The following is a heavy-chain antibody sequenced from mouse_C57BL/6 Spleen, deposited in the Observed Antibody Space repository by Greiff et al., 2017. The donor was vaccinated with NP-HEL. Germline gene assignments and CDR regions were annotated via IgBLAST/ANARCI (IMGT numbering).Heavy chain of an antibody. V-gene: IGHV5-17*01. Sequence: EVKLMESGGGLVKPGGSLKLSCAASGFTFSDYGMHWVRQAPEKGLEWVAYISSGSSTIYYADTVKGRFTISRDNAKTTLFLQMTSLRSEDTAMYYCARGLSWFAYWGQGTLVTVSA. CDR1: GFTFSDYG. D-gene: IGHD1-1*02. CDR2: ISSGSSTI. J-gene: IGHJ3*01. CDR3: ARGLSWFAY.